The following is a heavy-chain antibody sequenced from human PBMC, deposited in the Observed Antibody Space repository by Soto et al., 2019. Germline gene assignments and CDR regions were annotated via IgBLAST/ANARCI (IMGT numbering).Heavy chain of an antibody. CDR1: GGSISSGGYY. D-gene: IGHD3-3*01. Sequence: ASETLSLTCTVSGGSISSGGYYWSWIRQHPGKGLEWIGYIFYSGSTYCNPSLKSRVTISVDTSKNQFSLKLSSVTAADTAVYYCARYPPSQDDFWSGPFDYWGQGTLVTVSS. V-gene: IGHV4-31*03. J-gene: IGHJ4*02. CDR3: ARYPPSQDDFWSGPFDY. CDR2: IFYSGST.